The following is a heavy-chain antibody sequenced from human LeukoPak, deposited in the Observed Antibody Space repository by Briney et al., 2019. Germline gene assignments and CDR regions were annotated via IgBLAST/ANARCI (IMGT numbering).Heavy chain of an antibody. J-gene: IGHJ4*02. Sequence: SETLSLTCTVSGDSITNYYWTWIRQPAGKGLEWIGRMYLSGETNYNPSLRSRVTMSIDTSKNLFSLKLTSATAADTAVYYCARRIVGATTIDYWGQGTLVTVSS. CDR1: GDSITNYY. V-gene: IGHV4-4*07. CDR3: ARRIVGATTIDY. CDR2: MYLSGET. D-gene: IGHD1-26*01.